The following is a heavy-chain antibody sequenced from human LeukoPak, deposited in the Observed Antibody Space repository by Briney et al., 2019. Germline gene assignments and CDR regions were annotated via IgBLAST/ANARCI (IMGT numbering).Heavy chain of an antibody. CDR2: ISSSSSYI. Sequence: GGSLRLSCAASGFTFSSYSMNWVRQAPGKGLEWVSSISSSSSYIYYADSVKGRFTISRDNAKNSLYLQMNSLRAEDTAVYYCARQNYDYVWGSYPPRDAFDIWGQGTMVTVSS. CDR3: ARQNYDYVWGSYPPRDAFDI. D-gene: IGHD3-16*01. V-gene: IGHV3-21*01. J-gene: IGHJ3*02. CDR1: GFTFSSYS.